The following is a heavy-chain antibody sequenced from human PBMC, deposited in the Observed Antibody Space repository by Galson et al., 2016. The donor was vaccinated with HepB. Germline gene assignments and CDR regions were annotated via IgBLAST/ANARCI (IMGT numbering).Heavy chain of an antibody. V-gene: IGHV4-31*03. CDR1: GDSISTSGYY. Sequence: TLSLTCTVSGDSISTSGYYWSWIRQHPVKGLEWIGYIYYSGSAYYNPSLKSRVTISIDTSNNQFSLNVRSVTAADTAIYYCARDVEETVGAPTGDVFDICGQGTTVIVSS. CDR3: ARDVEETVGAPTGDVFDI. CDR2: IYYSGSA. J-gene: IGHJ3*02. D-gene: IGHD1-26*01.